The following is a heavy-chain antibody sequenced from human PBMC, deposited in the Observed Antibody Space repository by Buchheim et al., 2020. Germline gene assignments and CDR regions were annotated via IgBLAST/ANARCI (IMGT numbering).Heavy chain of an antibody. D-gene: IGHD6-13*01. CDR3: ARQAVPQQPSHFDY. CDR1: GDSISSGGYY. Sequence: QVQLQESGPGLVKPSQTLSLTCRVSGDSISSGGYYWSWVRQLPGKGLEWIGYIYPSGSTYYNPSLASRVTISVDTSQNHLSLKVTSVTAADTAMYYWARQAVPQQPSHFDYWGQGTL. V-gene: IGHV4-31*03. J-gene: IGHJ4*02. CDR2: IYPSGST.